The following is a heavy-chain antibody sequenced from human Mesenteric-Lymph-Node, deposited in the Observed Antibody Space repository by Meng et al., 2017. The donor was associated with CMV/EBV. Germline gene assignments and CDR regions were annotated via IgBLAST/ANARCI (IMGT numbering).Heavy chain of an antibody. V-gene: IGHV3-23*01. Sequence: GESLKISCAASGFTFSSDAMSWVRQAPGKGLEWVSLISTGGDITYYADSVKGRFTISRDNSNSILYLQMNSLRADDTAVYFCANFGKSIYTSDYWGQGTLVTVSS. CDR2: ISTGGDIT. D-gene: IGHD2-2*02. J-gene: IGHJ4*02. CDR3: ANFGKSIYTSDY. CDR1: GFTFSSDA.